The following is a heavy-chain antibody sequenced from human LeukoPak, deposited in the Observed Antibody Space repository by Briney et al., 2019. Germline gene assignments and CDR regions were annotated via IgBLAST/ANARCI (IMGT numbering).Heavy chain of an antibody. Sequence: GASVKVSCKASGYTFTCYYMHWVRQAPGQGLEWMGIINPSGGSTSYAQKFQGRVTMTRGTSTSTVYMELSSLRSEDTAVYYCARDQVRDSSSWYGGDYWGQGTLVTVSS. CDR2: INPSGGST. J-gene: IGHJ4*02. V-gene: IGHV1-46*01. CDR3: ARDQVRDSSSWYGGDY. D-gene: IGHD6-13*01. CDR1: GYTFTCYY.